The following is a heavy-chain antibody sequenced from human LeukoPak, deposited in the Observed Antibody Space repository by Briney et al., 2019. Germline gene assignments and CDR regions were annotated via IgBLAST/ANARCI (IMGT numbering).Heavy chain of an antibody. D-gene: IGHD6-6*01. CDR3: AREQYSRSSGDWFDP. J-gene: IGHJ5*02. V-gene: IGHV1-8*01. CDR1: GYTFTGYD. Sequence: ASVKVSCKASGYTFTGYDINWVRQATGQGLEWMGWMNPNSGNTGYAQKFQGRVTMTRNTSISTAYMELSSLRSEDTAVYYCAREQYSRSSGDWFDPWGQGTLVTVSS. CDR2: MNPNSGNT.